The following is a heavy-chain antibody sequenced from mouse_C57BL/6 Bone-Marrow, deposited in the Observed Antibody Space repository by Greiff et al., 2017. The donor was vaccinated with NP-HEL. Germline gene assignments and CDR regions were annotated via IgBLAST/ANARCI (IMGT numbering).Heavy chain of an antibody. CDR2: IDPSDSYT. V-gene: IGHV1-69*01. CDR1: GYTFPSYW. D-gene: IGHD1-1*01. Sequence: QVQLQQPGAELVMPGASVKLSCKASGYTFPSYWMHWVKQRPGQGLEWIGEIDPSDSYTNYNQKFKGKSTLTVDKSSSTAYMQLSSLTSEDSAVYYCARSPYGSSYGFAYWGQGTLVTVSA. J-gene: IGHJ3*01. CDR3: ARSPYGSSYGFAY.